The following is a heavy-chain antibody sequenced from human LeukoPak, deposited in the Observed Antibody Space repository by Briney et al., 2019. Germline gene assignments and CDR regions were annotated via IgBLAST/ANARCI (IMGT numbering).Heavy chain of an antibody. J-gene: IGHJ6*03. V-gene: IGHV3-43D*03. CDR3: AKGAPGEVHYMDV. CDR1: GFTFDDYA. D-gene: IGHD3-10*01. Sequence: GGSLRLSCAASGFTFDDYAMHWVRQAPGKVLEWVSLISWDGGSTYYADSVKGRFTISRDNSKNSLYLQMNSLRAEDTALYYCAKGAPGEVHYMDVWGKGTTVTVSS. CDR2: ISWDGGST.